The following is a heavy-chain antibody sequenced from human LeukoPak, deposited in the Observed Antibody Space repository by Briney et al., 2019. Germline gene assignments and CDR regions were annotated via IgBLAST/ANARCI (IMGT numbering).Heavy chain of an antibody. V-gene: IGHV3-9*01. D-gene: IGHD5-18*01. CDR3: AGSFPTAMVYVDY. J-gene: IGHJ4*02. CDR2: ISWNSGSI. Sequence: PGGSLRLSCAASGFTFDDYAMHWVRQAPGKGLEWVSGISWNSGSIGYADSVKGRFTISRDSSKNTLYLQMNSLRAEDTAVYYCAGSFPTAMVYVDYWGQGTLVTVSS. CDR1: GFTFDDYA.